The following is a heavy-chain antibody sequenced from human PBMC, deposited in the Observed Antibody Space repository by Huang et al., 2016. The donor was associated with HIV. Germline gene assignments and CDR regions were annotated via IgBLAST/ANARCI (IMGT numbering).Heavy chain of an antibody. CDR2: VNHGGST. Sequence: QVQLYQWGAGPLRPSETLSLTCGVSGGSLHGYYWTWLRPSPGRGLEWIGEVNHGGSTKYNPSLKSRVTISVDTSKIQFSLNQTSVTATDTADYYCATSRSGSGWFLDIWGRGTLVSVS. V-gene: IGHV4-34*01. CDR1: GGSLHGYY. J-gene: IGHJ2*01. D-gene: IGHD6-19*01. CDR3: ATSRSGSGWFLDI.